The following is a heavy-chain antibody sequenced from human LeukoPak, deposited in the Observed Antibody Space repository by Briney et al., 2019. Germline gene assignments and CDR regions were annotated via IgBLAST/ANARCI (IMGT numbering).Heavy chain of an antibody. D-gene: IGHD3-10*01. V-gene: IGHV4-59*01. Sequence: SETLSLTCTVSGGSISSYYWSWIRQPPGKGLEWIGYIYYSGSTNYNPSLKSRVTISVDTSKNQFSLKLSSVTAADTAVYYCARGYGSGSYYNPLFDYWGQGTLVTVSS. CDR1: GGSISSYY. CDR3: ARGYGSGSYYNPLFDY. CDR2: IYYSGST. J-gene: IGHJ4*02.